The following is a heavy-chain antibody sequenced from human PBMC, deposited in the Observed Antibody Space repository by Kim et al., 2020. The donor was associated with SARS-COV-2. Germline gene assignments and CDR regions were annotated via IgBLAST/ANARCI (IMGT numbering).Heavy chain of an antibody. CDR3: AREGGETGSTFDY. CDR1: GFVFSDYA. V-gene: IGHV3-30-3*01. J-gene: IGHJ4*02. CDR2: ISYDGNDK. Sequence: GGSLRLSCAASGFVFSDYAMHWVRQAPGKGLEWVAFISYDGNDKYYADSVKGRFTISRDNSKNTLYLQMNSLRAEDTAVYYCAREGGETGSTFDYWGQGTLVPVSS. D-gene: IGHD1-7*01.